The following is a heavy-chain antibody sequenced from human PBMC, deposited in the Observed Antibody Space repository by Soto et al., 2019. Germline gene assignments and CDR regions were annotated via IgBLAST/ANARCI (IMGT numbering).Heavy chain of an antibody. CDR2: IFPKFGTT. CDR3: EAEMAFGKLSVV. J-gene: IGHJ6*02. Sequence: SVKVSCKASGDTDTNYVISWVRQAPGQGLEWMGGIFPKFGTTYSAQKLQDRLTITADESTSTVYMQLSSLRLDDTAVYYCEAEMAFGKLSVVWGQGTTVTVSS. D-gene: IGHD3-16*02. V-gene: IGHV1-69*13. CDR1: GDTDTNYV.